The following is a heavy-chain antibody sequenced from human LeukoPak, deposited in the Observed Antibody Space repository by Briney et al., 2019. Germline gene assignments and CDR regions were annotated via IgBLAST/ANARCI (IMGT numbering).Heavy chain of an antibody. CDR1: GFTVSSNY. D-gene: IGHD6-13*01. CDR3: AKDRSVTAASAHY. V-gene: IGHV3-23*01. Sequence: GGSLRLSCAASGFTVSSNYMSWVRQAPGKGLEWVSAISGSGGSTYYADSVKGRFTISRDNSKNTLYLQMNSLRAEDTAVYYCAKDRSVTAASAHYWGQGTLVTVSS. CDR2: ISGSGGST. J-gene: IGHJ4*02.